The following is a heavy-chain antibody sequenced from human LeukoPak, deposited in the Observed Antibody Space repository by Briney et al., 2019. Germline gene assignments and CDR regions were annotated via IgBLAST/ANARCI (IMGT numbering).Heavy chain of an antibody. CDR2: ISWNSGSI. J-gene: IGHJ4*02. CDR3: AKDKKRYYYDSSGYPDY. V-gene: IGHV3-9*01. D-gene: IGHD3-22*01. Sequence: GGSLRLSCAASGFTFDDYAMHWVRQAPGKGLEWVSGISWNSGSIGYAGSVKGRFTISRDNAKNSLYLQMNSLRAEDTALYYCAKDKKRYYYDSSGYPDYWGQGTLVTVSS. CDR1: GFTFDDYA.